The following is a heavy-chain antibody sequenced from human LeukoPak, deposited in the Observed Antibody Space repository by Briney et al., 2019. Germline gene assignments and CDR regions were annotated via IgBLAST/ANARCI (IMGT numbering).Heavy chain of an antibody. D-gene: IGHD1-1*01. CDR3: ARVRLEYYFDY. CDR1: GASVSSSSDY. CDR2: FSYSGST. V-gene: IGHV4-61*01. Sequence: SETLSLTCTVSGASVSSSSDYWSWIRQPPGKGLEWIGYFSYSGSTNYNPSLKSRVTISIDTSKNQFSLKVSSVTAADTAVYYCARVRLEYYFDYWGQGTLVTVSS. J-gene: IGHJ4*02.